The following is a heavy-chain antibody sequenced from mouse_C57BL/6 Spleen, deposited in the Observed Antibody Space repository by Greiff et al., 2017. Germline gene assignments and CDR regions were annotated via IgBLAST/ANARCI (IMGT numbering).Heavy chain of an antibody. Sequence: VQLQQSGTVLARPGASVKMSCKTSGYTFTSYWMHWVKQRPGQGLEWIGAIYPGNSDTSYNQKFKGKAKLTAVTSASTAYMELSSLTNEDSAVYYCTREEGYSNYVWFAYWGQGTLVTVSA. V-gene: IGHV1-5*01. D-gene: IGHD2-5*01. CDR2: IYPGNSDT. CDR1: GYTFTSYW. CDR3: TREEGYSNYVWFAY. J-gene: IGHJ3*01.